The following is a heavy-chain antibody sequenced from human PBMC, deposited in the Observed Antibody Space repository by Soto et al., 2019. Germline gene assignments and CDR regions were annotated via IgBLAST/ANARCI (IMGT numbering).Heavy chain of an antibody. J-gene: IGHJ4*02. V-gene: IGHV3-23*01. CDR2: ISGSGDST. D-gene: IGHD2-2*01. CDR1: GFTFSTYA. Sequence: GGSLRLSCAASGFTFSTYAMSWVRQAPGKGLEWVSTISGSGDSTYYANSVKGRFTISRDNSRNTLDLQMNSLRVEDTAVYFCSKGGEGSCSKTSCLYFSDYWGQGTLVTVSS. CDR3: SKGGEGSCSKTSCLYFSDY.